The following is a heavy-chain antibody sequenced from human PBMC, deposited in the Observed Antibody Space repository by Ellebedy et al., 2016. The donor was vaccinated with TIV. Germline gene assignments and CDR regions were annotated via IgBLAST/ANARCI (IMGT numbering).Heavy chain of an antibody. CDR3: ARDLGHSGYDLLGP. D-gene: IGHD5-12*01. V-gene: IGHV3-7*03. CDR2: MKQDGREE. CDR1: GFSFSNYW. Sequence: GESLKISCAASGFSFSNYWMTWVRQAPGKGLEWVANMKQDGREEYYVDSVKGRFIISRDNAKNSLYLQMNSLRVEDTAVYYCARDLGHSGYDLLGPWGQGTLVTVSA. J-gene: IGHJ5*02.